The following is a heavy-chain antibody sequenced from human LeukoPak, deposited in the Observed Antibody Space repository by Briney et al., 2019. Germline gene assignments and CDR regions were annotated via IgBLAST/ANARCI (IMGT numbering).Heavy chain of an antibody. V-gene: IGHV1-2*02. Sequence: ASVKVSCKASGYTFTGYYMHWVRQAPGQGLEWMGWINPNSGGTNYAQKFQGRVTMTRDTSISTAYMELSRLRSDDTAVYYCARDWGSDWNYDWFDPWGQGTLVTVSS. J-gene: IGHJ5*02. D-gene: IGHD1-7*01. CDR3: ARDWGSDWNYDWFDP. CDR2: INPNSGGT. CDR1: GYTFTGYY.